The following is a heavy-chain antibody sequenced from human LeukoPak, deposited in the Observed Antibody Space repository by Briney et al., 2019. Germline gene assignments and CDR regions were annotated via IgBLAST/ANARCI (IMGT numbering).Heavy chain of an antibody. CDR1: GFTFSSYA. Sequence: PGGSLRLSCAASGFTFSSYAMHWVRQAPGKGLEWVAVISYDGSNKYYADSVKGRFTISRDNSKNTLYLQMNSLRAEDTAAYYCARGAYYDSSGYYLWGQGTLVTVSS. CDR3: ARGAYYDSSGYYL. D-gene: IGHD3-22*01. CDR2: ISYDGSNK. V-gene: IGHV3-30-3*01. J-gene: IGHJ4*02.